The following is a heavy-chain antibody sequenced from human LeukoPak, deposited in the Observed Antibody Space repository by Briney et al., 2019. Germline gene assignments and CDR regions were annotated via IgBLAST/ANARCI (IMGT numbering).Heavy chain of an antibody. J-gene: IGHJ2*01. V-gene: IGHV4-59*01. CDR1: GGSIRSYY. CDR3: ARVYYSSSYDYWYFDL. CDR2: IYYSGST. Sequence: PSETLTLTCTVSGGSIRSYYWSWIRQPPGKGLEWIGYIYYSGSTNYKPSLKSRVTISVDTSKNQCSLKLSSVTAADTAVYYCARVYYSSSYDYWYFDLWGRGTLVTVSS. D-gene: IGHD6-13*01.